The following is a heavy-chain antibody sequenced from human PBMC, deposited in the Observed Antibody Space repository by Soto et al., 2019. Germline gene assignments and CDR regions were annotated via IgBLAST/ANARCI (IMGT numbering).Heavy chain of an antibody. Sequence: QVQLQQSGPGLVKPSQTLSLTCAITGDSVSSNSDGWSWVRQSPSRGLEWLGRTYYRSKWYYEYAVSVRGRITLNPNTSKNQYSLQLKSVPPENTAVDFWARGEQYSGRIFDYWGQGTLVTVSS. CDR2: TYYRSKWYY. D-gene: IGHD1-26*01. J-gene: IGHJ4*01. CDR3: ARGEQYSGRIFDY. CDR1: GDSVSSNSDG. V-gene: IGHV6-1*01.